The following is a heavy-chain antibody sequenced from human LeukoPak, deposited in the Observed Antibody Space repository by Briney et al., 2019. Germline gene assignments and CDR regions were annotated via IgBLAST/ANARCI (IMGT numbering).Heavy chain of an antibody. D-gene: IGHD3-10*01. CDR3: ARLANRANWYFDL. Sequence: SETLSLTCTVSGGSISSYYWSWIRQPPGKGLEWIGCIYPSGSTNYNPSLKSRVSMPVDTSKNQFSLKLSSVAAADTALYYCARLANRANWYFDLWGRGTLVTVSS. CDR2: IYPSGST. CDR1: GGSISSYY. V-gene: IGHV4-4*09. J-gene: IGHJ2*01.